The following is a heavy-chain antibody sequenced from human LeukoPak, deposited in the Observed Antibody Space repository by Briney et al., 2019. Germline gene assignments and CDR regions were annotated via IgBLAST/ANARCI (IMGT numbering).Heavy chain of an antibody. CDR1: GYTFTSYY. Sequence: GASVTVSCKASGYTFTSYYMHWVRQAPGQGLEWMGIINPSGGSTSYAQKFQGRVTMTRDTSTSTVYMELSSLRSEDTAVYYCARDKVLEYSSSNYYYYGMDVWGQGTTVTVSS. CDR2: INPSGGST. V-gene: IGHV1-46*01. CDR3: ARDKVLEYSSSNYYYYGMDV. J-gene: IGHJ6*02. D-gene: IGHD6-6*01.